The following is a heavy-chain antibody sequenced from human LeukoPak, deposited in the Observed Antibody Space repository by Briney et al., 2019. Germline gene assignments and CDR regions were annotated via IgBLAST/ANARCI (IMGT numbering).Heavy chain of an antibody. D-gene: IGHD3-10*01. CDR2: IHYSGSN. CDR1: GGSISSYY. V-gene: IGHV4-59*01. J-gene: IGHJ2*01. CDR3: ARDSPMVRGVIGYFDL. Sequence: SETLSLTCTVSGGSISSYYWSWIRQPPGKGLEWIGYIHYSGSNNYNPSRKSRVTTSVDTSKNQFSLKLTSVTAADTAVYYCARDSPMVRGVIGYFDLWGRGTLVTVSS.